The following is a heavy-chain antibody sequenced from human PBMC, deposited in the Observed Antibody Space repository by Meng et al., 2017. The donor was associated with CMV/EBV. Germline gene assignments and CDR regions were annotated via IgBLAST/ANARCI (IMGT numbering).Heavy chain of an antibody. J-gene: IGHJ6*02. CDR2: INHSGST. Sequence: SCAASGFTFSDYYMSWIRQAPGKGLEWIGEINHSGSTNYNPSLKSRVTISVDTSKNQFSLKLSSVTAADTAVYYCARGFSHPRYCSSTSCYPADYYYGMDVWGQGTTVTVSS. CDR3: ARGFSHPRYCSSTSCYPADYYYGMDV. V-gene: IGHV4-34*01. CDR1: GFTFSDYY. D-gene: IGHD2-2*01.